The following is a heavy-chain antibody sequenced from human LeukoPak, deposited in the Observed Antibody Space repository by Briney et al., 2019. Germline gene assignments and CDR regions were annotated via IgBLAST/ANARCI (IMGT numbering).Heavy chain of an antibody. CDR1: GYTFTGYY. J-gene: IGHJ4*02. CDR3: ARVGTMVRGVPTIDY. D-gene: IGHD3-10*01. Sequence: ASVKVSCKASGYTFTGYYMHWVRQAPGQGLEWMGWINPNSGGTNYAQKFQGRVTMTRDTSISTAYVELSRLRSDDTAVYYCARVGTMVRGVPTIDYWGQGTLVTVSS. V-gene: IGHV1-2*02. CDR2: INPNSGGT.